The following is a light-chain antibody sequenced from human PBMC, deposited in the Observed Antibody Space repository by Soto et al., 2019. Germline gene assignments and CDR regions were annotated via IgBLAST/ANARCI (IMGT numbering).Light chain of an antibody. CDR3: QQYNVGPLT. Sequence: EIVMTQSPATLSVSPGERATLSCRASQSVSSNLAWYQQKPGQTPKLLIYVASTRATGIPARFSGSGSGTEFTLTISSLQSEDFAVYYCQQYNVGPLTVGGGTKVEFK. CDR2: VAS. CDR1: QSVSSN. J-gene: IGKJ4*01. V-gene: IGKV3-15*01.